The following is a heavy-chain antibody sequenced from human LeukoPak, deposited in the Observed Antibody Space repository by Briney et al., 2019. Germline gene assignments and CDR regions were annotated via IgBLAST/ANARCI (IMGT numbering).Heavy chain of an antibody. CDR2: ISYDGSNK. D-gene: IGHD3-10*01. Sequence: GGSLRLSCAASGFTFSSYGMPWVRQAPGKGLEWVAVISYDGSNKYYADSVKGRFTISRDNSKNTLYLQMNSLRAEDTAVYYCAKCLRKGSYCQYYFHYWGQGTLVTVSS. CDR1: GFTFSSYG. V-gene: IGHV3-30*18. J-gene: IGHJ4*02. CDR3: AKCLRKGSYCQYYFHY.